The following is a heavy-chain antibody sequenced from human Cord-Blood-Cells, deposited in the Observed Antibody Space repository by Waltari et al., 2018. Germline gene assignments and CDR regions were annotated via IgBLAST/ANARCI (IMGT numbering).Heavy chain of an antibody. J-gene: IGHJ4*02. D-gene: IGHD1-26*01. CDR2: IWYDGSNK. CDR3: ARETSGSYDY. CDR1: GFTFSSSG. V-gene: IGHV3-33*01. Sequence: QVQLVESGGGVVQPGRSLRLSCAASGFTFSSSGMHWVRQAPGKGLEWVAVIWYDGSNKYYADSVKGRFTISRDNSKNTLYLQMNSLRAEDTAVYYCARETSGSYDYGGQGTLVTVSS.